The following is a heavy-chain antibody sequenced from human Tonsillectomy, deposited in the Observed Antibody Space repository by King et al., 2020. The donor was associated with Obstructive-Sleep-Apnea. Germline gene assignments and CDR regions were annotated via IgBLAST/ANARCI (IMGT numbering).Heavy chain of an antibody. Sequence: VQLVESGGGLVQPGRSLRLSCAASGFTFDDYAMHWVRQAPGKGLEWVSGISWNSGSIGYADSVKGRFTISRDNAKNSLYLQMNSLRAEDTALYYCAKDTYCSSTSCYAGFDYWGQGTLVTVSS. CDR3: AKDTYCSSTSCYAGFDY. J-gene: IGHJ4*02. V-gene: IGHV3-9*01. CDR1: GFTFDDYA. CDR2: ISWNSGSI. D-gene: IGHD2-2*01.